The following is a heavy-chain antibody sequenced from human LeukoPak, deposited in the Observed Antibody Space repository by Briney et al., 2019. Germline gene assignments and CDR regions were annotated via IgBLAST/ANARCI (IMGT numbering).Heavy chain of an antibody. CDR1: GDSISSYH. Sequence: SETLSLTCIVSGDSISSYHWSWIRQPAGKGLEWLGRFSTSGSTDYNPSLKSRVTMSVDSSKNQFSLKLSSVTAADTAMYYCARVEPAMSYYNYYYMDVWGKGTTVTVSS. J-gene: IGHJ6*03. CDR3: ARVEPAMSYYNYYYMDV. D-gene: IGHD1-14*01. CDR2: FSTSGST. V-gene: IGHV4-4*07.